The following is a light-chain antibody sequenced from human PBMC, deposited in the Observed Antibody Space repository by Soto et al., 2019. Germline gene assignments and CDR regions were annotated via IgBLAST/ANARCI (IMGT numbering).Light chain of an antibody. J-gene: IGKJ1*01. CDR1: QTINNN. V-gene: IGKV3-15*01. Sequence: TVMTQSPATLSVSPLEVAGLSFRASQTINNNLAWYQQKPGQAPRLLIYGASRRATGVPARFSGSGSGTEFTLNISSLQSEDFAVYYCQHYNNGPRFGQGTKVDIK. CDR3: QHYNNGPR. CDR2: GAS.